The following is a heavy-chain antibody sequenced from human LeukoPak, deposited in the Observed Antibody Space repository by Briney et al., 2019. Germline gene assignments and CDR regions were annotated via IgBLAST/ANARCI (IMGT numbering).Heavy chain of an antibody. V-gene: IGHV3-15*01. D-gene: IGHD3-22*01. CDR3: TTADYDSSGYYFDY. CDR2: IKSKTDCGTT. Sequence: KSGRSLRLSCAASGFTFSNAWMSWVRQAPGKWLEWVGRIKSKTDCGTTDYAAPVKGRLTISRDDSNNTLYLQMNSLKTEDTAVYYCTTADYDSSGYYFDYWGQGTLVTVSS. J-gene: IGHJ4*02. CDR1: GFTFSNAW.